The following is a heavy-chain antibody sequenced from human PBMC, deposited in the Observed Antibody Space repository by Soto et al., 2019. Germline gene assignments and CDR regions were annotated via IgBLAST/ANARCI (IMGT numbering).Heavy chain of an antibody. Sequence: PSETLSLTCVVYGGSFSGHFWSWIRQPPGKGLEWIGEINHSGSANYNPSLKSRVTISVDASKNQFSLKLTSVTAADTAVCYCAGWAVGIMIFGVPKDYWSQGTQVTVSS. CDR1: GGSFSGHF. J-gene: IGHJ4*02. D-gene: IGHD3-3*01. V-gene: IGHV4-34*01. CDR2: INHSGSA. CDR3: AGWAVGIMIFGVPKDY.